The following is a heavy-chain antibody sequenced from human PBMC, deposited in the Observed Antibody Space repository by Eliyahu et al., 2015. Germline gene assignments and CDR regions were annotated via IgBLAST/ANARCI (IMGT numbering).Heavy chain of an antibody. CDR3: XTLMAGAXGRGY. V-gene: IGHV4-31*01. D-gene: IGHD2-8*01. CDR1: GDSISSGGYH. CDR2: XYYTGNI. Sequence: QVQLQESGPGLVKPSQTLSLTCTVSGDSISSGGYHWIWVRQHPGKGLEWIGQXYYTGNIYXNPSLKSQFTISVDTSKXQFSLKVSSVTAADTAVYFCXTLMAGAXGRGYWGQGTLVTVSS. J-gene: IGHJ4*02.